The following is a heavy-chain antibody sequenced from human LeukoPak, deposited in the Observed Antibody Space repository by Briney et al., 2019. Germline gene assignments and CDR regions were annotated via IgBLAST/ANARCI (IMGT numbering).Heavy chain of an antibody. CDR2: IYGSGTT. CDR3: ASVGGGSPY. Sequence: SETLSLTCTVSGYSISSGHFWSWIRQPPGKGLERIGSIYGSGTTYYDPPLRSRVSISADTSKNHFSLELSSVTAADTAVYYCASVGGGSPYWGQGTLVTVSS. V-gene: IGHV4-38-2*02. J-gene: IGHJ4*02. D-gene: IGHD3-16*01. CDR1: GYSISSGHF.